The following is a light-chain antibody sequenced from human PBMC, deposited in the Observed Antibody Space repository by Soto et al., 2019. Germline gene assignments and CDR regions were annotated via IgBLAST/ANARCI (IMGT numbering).Light chain of an antibody. Sequence: DIVMTQSPDSLAVSLGERATINCKSSQSVLYSSNNQNYLAWYQQKPGQPPKLLIYWASTRESGVPDRFSGRGAGTDFPSTISSLQAEDVAVYYCQQYWRTPWTFGQGTRVEIK. CDR3: QQYWRTPWT. J-gene: IGKJ1*01. V-gene: IGKV4-1*01. CDR2: WAS. CDR1: QSVLYSSNNQNY.